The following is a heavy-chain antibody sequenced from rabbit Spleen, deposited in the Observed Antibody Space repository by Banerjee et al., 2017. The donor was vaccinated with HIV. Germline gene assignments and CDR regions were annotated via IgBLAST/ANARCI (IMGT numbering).Heavy chain of an antibody. CDR2: IYVGSGST. J-gene: IGHJ4*01. V-gene: IGHV1S45*01. Sequence: QEQLVESGGDLVKPGASLTLTCTASGFSFSGIYFMSWVRQAPGKGLEWIACIYVGSGSTYYASWAKGRFTISKTSSTTVTLQMTSLTAADTATYFCAGSNDYCMWDGLWGPGTLVTVS. D-gene: IGHD1-1*01. CDR1: GFSFSGIYF. CDR3: AGSNDYCMWDGL.